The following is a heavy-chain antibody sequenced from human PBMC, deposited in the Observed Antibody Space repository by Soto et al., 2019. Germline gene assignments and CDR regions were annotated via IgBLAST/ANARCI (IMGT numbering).Heavy chain of an antibody. CDR3: ARDCSSTSCYVGGYYYYVMDV. J-gene: IGHJ6*02. CDR1: GGSISSYY. V-gene: IGHV4-59*01. CDR2: IYNTGST. Sequence: ASETLSLTCTVSGGSISSYYWSWIRQPPGKGLEWIGYIYNTGSTNYNPSLKSRVTISVDTSKNQFSLKLSSVTAADTAVYYCARDCSSTSCYVGGYYYYVMDVWGQGTTVTVSS. D-gene: IGHD2-2*01.